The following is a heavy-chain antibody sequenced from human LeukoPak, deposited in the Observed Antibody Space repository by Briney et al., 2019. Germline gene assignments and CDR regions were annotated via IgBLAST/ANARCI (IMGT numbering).Heavy chain of an antibody. CDR1: GVSLSSNTYY. J-gene: IGHJ4*02. Sequence: PSETLSLTCTVSGVSLSSNTYYWGWIRQPPGKGLEWIGRIYYSGITYYSPSLKSRVTVSVDTSKNQFTLRLSSVTAADTAVFYCARHDSLQCNYGRGYFDYWGQGTLVTVSS. CDR3: ARHDSLQCNYGRGYFDY. CDR2: IYYSGIT. D-gene: IGHD3-10*02. V-gene: IGHV4-39*01.